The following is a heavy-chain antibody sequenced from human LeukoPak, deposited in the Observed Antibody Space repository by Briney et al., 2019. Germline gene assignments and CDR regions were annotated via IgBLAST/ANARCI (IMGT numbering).Heavy chain of an antibody. V-gene: IGHV1-8*01. Sequence: ASVKVSCKASGYTFTSYDINWVRQATGQGPEWMGWMNPNSGNTGNAQKFQGRVTMTRNTSISTAYMELSSLGSEDSAVYYCARGLESRAKHLRYWGQGTLVTVSS. J-gene: IGHJ4*02. CDR2: MNPNSGNT. D-gene: IGHD1-26*01. CDR3: ARGLESRAKHLRY. CDR1: GYTFTSYD.